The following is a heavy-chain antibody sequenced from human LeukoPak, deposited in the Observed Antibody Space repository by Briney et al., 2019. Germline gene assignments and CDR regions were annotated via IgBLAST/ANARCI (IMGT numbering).Heavy chain of an antibody. Sequence: GGSLRLSCAASGFTFSSYSMNWVRQAPGKGLEWVSSISSSSSYIYYADSVKGRFTISRDNAKNSLYLQMNSLRAEDTAVYYCAREVGAAAGTLVYYYYYYMDVWGKGTTVTVSS. CDR3: AREVGAAAGTLVYYYYYYMDV. V-gene: IGHV3-21*01. CDR1: GFTFSSYS. J-gene: IGHJ6*03. D-gene: IGHD6-13*01. CDR2: ISSSSSYI.